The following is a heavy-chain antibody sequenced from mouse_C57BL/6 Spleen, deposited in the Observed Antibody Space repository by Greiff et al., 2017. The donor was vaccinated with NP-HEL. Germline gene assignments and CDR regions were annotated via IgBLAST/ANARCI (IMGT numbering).Heavy chain of an antibody. CDR2: IDPETGGT. V-gene: IGHV1-15*01. CDR1: GYTFTDYE. D-gene: IGHD1-1*01. CDR3: TRSGYGSSYKLAY. J-gene: IGHJ3*01. Sequence: QVQLKQSGAELVRPGASVTLSCKASGYTFTDYEMHWVKQTPVHGLEWIGAIDPETGGTAYNQKFKGKAILTADKSSSTAYMELRSLTSEDSAVYYCTRSGYGSSYKLAYWGQGTLVTVSA.